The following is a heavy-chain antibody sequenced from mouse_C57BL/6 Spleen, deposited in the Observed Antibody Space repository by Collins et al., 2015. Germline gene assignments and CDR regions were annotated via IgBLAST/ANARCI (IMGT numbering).Heavy chain of an antibody. CDR1: GYTFTDYE. Sequence: QVQLQQSGAELVRPGASVTLSCKASGYTFTDYEIHWVKQTPVHGLEWIGAIDPETGGTAYNQKFKGKAILTADKSSSTAYMELRSLTSEDSAVYYCTRREIYYYGSSPYYFDYWGQGTALTVSS. CDR3: TRREIYYYGSSPYYFDY. CDR2: IDPETGGT. D-gene: IGHD1-1*01. J-gene: IGHJ2*01. V-gene: IGHV1-15*01.